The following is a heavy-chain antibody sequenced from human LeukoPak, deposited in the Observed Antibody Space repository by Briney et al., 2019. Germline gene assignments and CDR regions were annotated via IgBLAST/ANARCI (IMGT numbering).Heavy chain of an antibody. CDR3: ARAPVATPSEFDY. D-gene: IGHD5-12*01. Sequence: SQTLSLTCTVSGDSISSGGYYWSWIRQHPGKGLEWIGYISYSGNTYYNPSLKSRAAIPADTPKNQFSLKLSSTTAADTAVYYCARAPVATPSEFDYWGQGTLVTVSS. CDR1: GDSISSGGYY. V-gene: IGHV4-31*03. J-gene: IGHJ4*02. CDR2: ISYSGNT.